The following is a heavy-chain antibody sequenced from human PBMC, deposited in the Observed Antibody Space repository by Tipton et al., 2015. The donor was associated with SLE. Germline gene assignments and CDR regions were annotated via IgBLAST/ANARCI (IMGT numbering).Heavy chain of an antibody. CDR1: GGSFSGYY. CDR3: ARDPTNADCSDGVCPPTDTFDI. D-gene: IGHD2-8*01. J-gene: IGHJ3*02. V-gene: IGHV4-59*01. CDR2: VYYSGST. Sequence: TLSLTCAVYGGSFSGYYWNWIRQAPGKGLEWVGYVYYSGSTKYNPSLKSRVTISIDTSKSQFSLNLSSVTAADTAVYYCARDPTNADCSDGVCPPTDTFDIWGQGTMVTVSS.